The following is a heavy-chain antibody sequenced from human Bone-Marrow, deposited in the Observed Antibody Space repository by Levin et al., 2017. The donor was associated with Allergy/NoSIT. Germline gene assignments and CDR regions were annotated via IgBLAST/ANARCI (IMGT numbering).Heavy chain of an antibody. J-gene: IGHJ5*02. D-gene: IGHD3-10*01. CDR2: TSPYNGDT. Sequence: GESLKISCKTSGYTFTYYGISWVRQAPGQGLEWMGWTSPYNGDTNYAQKFQGKVNMTTDTSTGTAYMELRNLDSDDTAMYYCARAPRTGWFDPWGQGTLVTVSS. CDR3: ARAPRTGWFDP. V-gene: IGHV1-18*01. CDR1: GYTFTYYG.